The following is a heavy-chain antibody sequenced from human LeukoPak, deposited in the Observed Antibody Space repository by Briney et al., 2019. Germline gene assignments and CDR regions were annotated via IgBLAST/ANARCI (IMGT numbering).Heavy chain of an antibody. D-gene: IGHD3-10*01. CDR2: ISSSSSDI. V-gene: IGHV3-21*01. Sequence: PVGSLRLSCAASGFTFSSYAMSWVCQGPGKGLEWVSAISSSSSDIYYADSVKGRFTISRDNAKNSLYLQMNSLRAEDTAVYYCATTVRYGSGSYDAFDIWGQGTMVTVSS. CDR1: GFTFSSYA. CDR3: ATTVRYGSGSYDAFDI. J-gene: IGHJ3*02.